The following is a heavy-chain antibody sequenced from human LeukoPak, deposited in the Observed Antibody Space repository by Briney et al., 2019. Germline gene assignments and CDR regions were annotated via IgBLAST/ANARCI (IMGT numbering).Heavy chain of an antibody. D-gene: IGHD3-22*01. CDR1: GFTFSSYG. CDR3: AKAAIYDSSGYYLDY. J-gene: IGHJ4*02. Sequence: QSGGSLRLSCAASGFTFSSYGMHWVRQAPGKGLEWVAVISYDGSNKYYADSVKGRFTISRDNSKNRLHLQMKSLRAEDTGVYYCAKAAIYDSSGYYLDYWGQGTLVTVSS. V-gene: IGHV3-30*18. CDR2: ISYDGSNK.